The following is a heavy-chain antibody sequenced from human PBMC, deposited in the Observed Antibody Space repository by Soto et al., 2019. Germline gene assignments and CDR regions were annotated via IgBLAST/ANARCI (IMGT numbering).Heavy chain of an antibody. CDR1: GYSFTSYW. J-gene: IGHJ6*02. CDR3: ARHKAIEMATMKRRYYYYGMDV. Sequence: PGESLKISCXGSGYSFTSYWIGWVRQMPGKGLEWMGIIYPGDSDTRYSPSFQGQVTISADKSISTAYLQWSSLKASDTAMYYCARHKAIEMATMKRRYYYYGMDVWGQGTTVTVSS. D-gene: IGHD5-12*01. V-gene: IGHV5-51*01. CDR2: IYPGDSDT.